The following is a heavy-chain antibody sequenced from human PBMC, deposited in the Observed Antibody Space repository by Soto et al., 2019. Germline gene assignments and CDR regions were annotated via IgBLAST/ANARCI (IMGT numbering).Heavy chain of an antibody. V-gene: IGHV4-34*01. CDR3: ARGSELSPVEWLLYGYFDY. D-gene: IGHD3-3*01. J-gene: IGHJ4*02. CDR1: GGSFSGYY. CDR2: INHSGST. Sequence: SETLSLTCAVYGGSFSGYYWSWIRQPPGKGLEWIGEINHSGSTNYNPSLKSRVTISVDTSKNQFSLKLSSVTAADTAVYYCARGSELSPVEWLLYGYFDYWGQGTLVTVSS.